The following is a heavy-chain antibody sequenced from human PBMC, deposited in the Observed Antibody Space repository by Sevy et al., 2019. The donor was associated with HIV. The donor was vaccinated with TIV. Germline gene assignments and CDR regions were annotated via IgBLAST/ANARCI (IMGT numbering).Heavy chain of an antibody. V-gene: IGHV3-21*01. J-gene: IGHJ6*02. CDR1: GFTFSSYS. CDR2: ISSSSSHI. CDR3: ARDLATVTSYDGMDV. D-gene: IGHD4-17*01. Sequence: GGSLRLSCAASGFTFSSYSMNWVRQAPGKGLEWVSSISSSSSHIYYADSVKGRFTNSRDNAKNSLYLQRNRPRAEDTAVYYSARDLATVTSYDGMDVWGQGTTVTVSS.